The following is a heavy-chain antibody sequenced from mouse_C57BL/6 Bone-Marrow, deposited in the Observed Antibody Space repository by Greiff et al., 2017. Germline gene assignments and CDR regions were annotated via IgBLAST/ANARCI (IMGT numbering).Heavy chain of an antibody. V-gene: IGHV1-55*01. CDR1: GYTFTSYW. D-gene: IGHD1-1*01. J-gene: IGHJ3*01. CDR2: IYPGSGST. Sequence: VQLQQSGAELVKPGASVKMSCKASGYTFTSYWITWVKQRPGQGLEWIGDIYPGSGSTNYNEKFKGKATLTADKSSSTAYMQLSSLTSEDSAIYYCAIWSYGSSYVWFAYWGQGTLVTVAA. CDR3: AIWSYGSSYVWFAY.